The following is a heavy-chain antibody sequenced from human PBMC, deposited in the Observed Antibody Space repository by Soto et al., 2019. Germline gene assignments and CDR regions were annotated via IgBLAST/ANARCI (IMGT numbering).Heavy chain of an antibody. D-gene: IGHD5-12*01. CDR1: GFTFSSYW. CDR2: VKSDGSYT. V-gene: IGHV3-74*01. CDR3: AGGDSGYVNY. Sequence: EVQLVESGGGLVQPGGSLRFSCAASGFTFSSYWMHWVRQVPGKGLVWVSRVKSDGSYTTYTDSVKGRFTISRDNAKNTLYLQMNSLRAEDTAVYYCAGGDSGYVNYWGQGTLVTVSS. J-gene: IGHJ4*02.